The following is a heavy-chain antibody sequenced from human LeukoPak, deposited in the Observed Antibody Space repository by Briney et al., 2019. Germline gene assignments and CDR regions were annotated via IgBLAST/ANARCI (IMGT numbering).Heavy chain of an antibody. Sequence: SGGSLRLSCAVSGFTFSSYWMSWVRQAPGKGLQWVANIKQDGSDKYYVDFVKGRFTISRDNAKNSLYLQMNSLRAEDTAVYYCARADLHAFDIWGQGTLVTVSS. CDR3: ARADLHAFDI. J-gene: IGHJ3*02. CDR1: GFTFSSYW. CDR2: IKQDGSDK. V-gene: IGHV3-7*04.